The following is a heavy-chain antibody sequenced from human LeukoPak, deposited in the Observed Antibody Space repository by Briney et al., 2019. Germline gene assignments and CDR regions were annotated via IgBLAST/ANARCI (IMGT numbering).Heavy chain of an antibody. CDR1: GFIVNSNY. V-gene: IGHV3-66*01. D-gene: IGHD2-21*02. CDR3: ARMMTAITNWFDP. J-gene: IGHJ5*02. CDR2: IDTGGRT. Sequence: GGSLRLSCAASGFIVNSNYMSWVRQAPGKGLEWVSPIDTGGRTFYADSVKGRFTISRDNSKNTLYLQMNSLRAEDTAVYYCARMMTAITNWFDPWGQGTLVTVSS.